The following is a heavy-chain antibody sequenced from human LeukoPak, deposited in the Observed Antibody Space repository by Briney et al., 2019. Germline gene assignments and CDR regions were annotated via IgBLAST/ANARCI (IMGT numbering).Heavy chain of an antibody. V-gene: IGHV3-53*01. CDR3: ARGRHGSGSYVDY. CDR1: GFIVSDNY. D-gene: IGHD3-10*01. J-gene: IGHJ4*02. CDR2: LHPGGNT. Sequence: GGSLRLSCIASGFIVSDNYMSWVRQAPGKGLEWVAVLHPGGNTYYPDTVKGRFIISRDNSKNTLDLQMNSLRDDDTGKYYCARGRHGSGSYVDYWGQGIMVTVSS.